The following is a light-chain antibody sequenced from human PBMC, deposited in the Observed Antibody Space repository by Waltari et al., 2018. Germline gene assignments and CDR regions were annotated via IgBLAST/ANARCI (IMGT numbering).Light chain of an antibody. J-gene: IGLJ3*02. CDR2: RNN. CDR1: SSNIGSNL. CDR3: AAWDDSLSGKV. Sequence: QTVLTQPPSASGTPGQRVTISCSGSSSNIGSNLVNWYQQLTGTAPKLLVYRNNPRPSGVPDRFSGSKSGTSASLAISGLQSEDEADYYCAAWDDSLSGKVFGGGTKLTVL. V-gene: IGLV1-44*01.